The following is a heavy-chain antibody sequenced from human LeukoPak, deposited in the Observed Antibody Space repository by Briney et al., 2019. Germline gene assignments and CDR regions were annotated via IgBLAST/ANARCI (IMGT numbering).Heavy chain of an antibody. CDR3: ARDGTMGYFDY. D-gene: IGHD1-1*01. CDR2: ISAYNGDT. Sequence: ASVKVSCKTSGYIFAHNGISWVRQAPGQGPEWMGWISAYNGDTNYAQNFQGRVTMTRDTSTSTVYMELRSLRSDDTAVYYCARDGTMGYFDYWGQGTLVTVSS. CDR1: GYIFAHNG. J-gene: IGHJ4*02. V-gene: IGHV1-18*01.